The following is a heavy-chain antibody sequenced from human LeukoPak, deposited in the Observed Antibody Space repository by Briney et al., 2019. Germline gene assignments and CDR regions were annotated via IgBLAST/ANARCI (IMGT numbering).Heavy chain of an antibody. CDR2: ISSSSSYI. CDR3: ARDPVGATDYFDY. J-gene: IGHJ4*02. D-gene: IGHD1-26*01. V-gene: IGHV3-21*01. CDR1: GFTFSSYS. Sequence: GGSLRLSCAASGFTFSSYSMNWVRQAPGKGLEWVLSISSSSSYIYYAGSVKGRFTIPRDNAKNSLYLQMNSLRAEDTAVYYCARDPVGATDYFDYWGQGTLVTVSS.